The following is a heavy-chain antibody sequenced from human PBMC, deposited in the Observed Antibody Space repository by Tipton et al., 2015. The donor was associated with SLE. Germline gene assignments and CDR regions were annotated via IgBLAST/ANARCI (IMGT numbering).Heavy chain of an antibody. J-gene: IGHJ3*02. Sequence: TLSLTCTVSGGSIINYYWSWIRQPPGMGLEWIGYIYYSGSTNYNPSLKSRVTISVDTSKNQFSLKLSSVTAADTAVYYCAREGSGYAPSAFDIWGQGTMVTVSS. CDR1: GGSIINYY. CDR2: IYYSGST. D-gene: IGHD5-12*01. V-gene: IGHV4-59*01. CDR3: AREGSGYAPSAFDI.